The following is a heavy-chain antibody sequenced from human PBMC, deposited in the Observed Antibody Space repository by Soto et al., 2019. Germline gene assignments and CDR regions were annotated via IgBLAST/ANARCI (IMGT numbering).Heavy chain of an antibody. D-gene: IGHD5-18*01. CDR1: GYTFTSYG. V-gene: IGHV1-18*01. J-gene: IGHJ6*02. Sequence: ASVKVSCKASGYTFTSYGIRWVRQAPGQGLEWMGWISTYNGNTNYAQKLQGRVTMTTDTSTSTAYMELRSLRSDDTAVYYCASSSYGTYSDYYYGMDVWGQGTTVTVSS. CDR3: ASSSYGTYSDYYYGMDV. CDR2: ISTYNGNT.